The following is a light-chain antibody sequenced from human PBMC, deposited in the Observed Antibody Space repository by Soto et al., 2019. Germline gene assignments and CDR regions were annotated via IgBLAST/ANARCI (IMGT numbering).Light chain of an antibody. V-gene: IGLV2-23*02. CDR2: EVS. J-gene: IGLJ1*01. CDR3: CSYGGRSTYV. Sequence: QSALTQPASVSGSPGQSITISCTGTSSDVGSYNLVSWYQQHPGKAPKLMIYEVSKRPSGVYNRFSGSKSANTASLTISGLQADDEADYYCCSYGGRSTYVFGTGTKLTVL. CDR1: SSDVGSYNL.